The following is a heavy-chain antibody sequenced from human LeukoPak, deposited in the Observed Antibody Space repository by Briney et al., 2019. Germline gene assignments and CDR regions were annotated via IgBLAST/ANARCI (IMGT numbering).Heavy chain of an antibody. CDR2: IYHSGST. Sequence: SETLSLTCAVYGGSFSGYYWSWIRQPPGKGLEWIGYIYHSGSTYYNPSLKSRVTISVDRSKNQFSLKLSSVTAADTAVYYCASSDILTGYYSYWGQGTLVTVSS. V-gene: IGHV4-34*01. D-gene: IGHD3-9*01. CDR3: ASSDILTGYYSY. J-gene: IGHJ4*02. CDR1: GGSFSGYY.